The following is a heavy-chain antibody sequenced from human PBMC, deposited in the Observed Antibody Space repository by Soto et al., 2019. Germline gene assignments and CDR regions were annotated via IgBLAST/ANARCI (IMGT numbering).Heavy chain of an antibody. CDR2: IYPGDSDT. J-gene: IGHJ6*02. V-gene: IGHV5-51*01. CDR3: ARRGRGIGGYYYGMDV. Sequence: PGESLRLCCKGTGDSITSHWIGRVRQMPRKGLEWMGIIYPGDSDTRYSPSFQGQVTISADKSISTAYLQWSSLKASDTAMYYCARRGRGIGGYYYGMDVWGQGTTVTVSS. D-gene: IGHD3-16*01. CDR1: GDSITSHW.